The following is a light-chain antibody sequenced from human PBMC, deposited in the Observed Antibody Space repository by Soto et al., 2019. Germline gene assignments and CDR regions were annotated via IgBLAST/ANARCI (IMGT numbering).Light chain of an antibody. CDR1: QSVSSSY. CDR2: GAS. V-gene: IGKV3-20*01. CDR3: QQYGSSRLT. J-gene: IGKJ4*01. Sequence: EIVLTQSPGTLSVSPGERATLSCRAGQSVSSSYLAWYQQKPGQAPRLLIYGASSRATGIPDRFSGSGSGTDLTLTTSRLETEDFAVYYCQQYGSSRLTFGEGTKVEIK.